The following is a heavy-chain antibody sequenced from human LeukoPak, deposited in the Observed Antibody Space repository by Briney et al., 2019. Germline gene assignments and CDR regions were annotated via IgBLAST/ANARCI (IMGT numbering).Heavy chain of an antibody. CDR1: GGSISSSSYC. V-gene: IGHV4-39*01. CDR3: ARHPFKRWNHEANWFDP. CDR2: IYYSGST. D-gene: IGHD1-14*01. J-gene: IGHJ5*02. Sequence: SETLSLTCTVSGGSISSSSYCWGWIRQPPGKGLEWIGSIYYSGSTYYNPSLKSRVTISVDTSKNQFSLKLSSVTAADTAVYYCARHPFKRWNHEANWFDPWGQGTLVTVSS.